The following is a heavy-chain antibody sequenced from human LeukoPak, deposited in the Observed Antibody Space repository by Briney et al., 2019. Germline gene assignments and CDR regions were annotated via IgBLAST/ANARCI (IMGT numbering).Heavy chain of an antibody. Sequence: ASVKVYCKASGYTFTSYDVHWVRQATGQGLEWMGWLNPNSGNTGYSQKFQGRVTMTRNTSITTAYMELSSLRSEDTAVYYCTSYRLVGDNGDATHYWGQGTLVTVSS. CDR3: TSYRLVGDNGDATHY. D-gene: IGHD4-17*01. CDR2: LNPNSGNT. V-gene: IGHV1-8*01. CDR1: GYTFTSYD. J-gene: IGHJ4*02.